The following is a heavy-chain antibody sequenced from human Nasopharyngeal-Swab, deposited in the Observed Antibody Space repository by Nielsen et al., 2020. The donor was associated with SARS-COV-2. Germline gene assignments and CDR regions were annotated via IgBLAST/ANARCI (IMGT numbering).Heavy chain of an antibody. CDR3: AKMAGRGYSYGDFEGYFDC. V-gene: IGHV3-23*01. CDR2: ISGSGGST. D-gene: IGHD5-18*01. J-gene: IGHJ4*02. Sequence: WIRQPPGKGLEWVSAISGSGGSTYYADSVKGRFTISRDNSKNTLYLQMNSLRAEDTAVYYCAKMAGRGYSYGDFEGYFDCWGQGTLVTVSS.